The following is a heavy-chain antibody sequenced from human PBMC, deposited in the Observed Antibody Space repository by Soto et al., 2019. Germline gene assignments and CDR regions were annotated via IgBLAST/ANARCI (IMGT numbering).Heavy chain of an antibody. J-gene: IGHJ4*02. D-gene: IGHD3-16*01. CDR3: ATLGDAY. CDR1: GFTFSNYW. CDR2: IKQDGSAK. Sequence: EVQLVEAGGGLVQPGGSLRLSCVASGFTFSNYWMSWVRQAPGKGLEWVASIKQDGSAKYYVDSVMGRFTLSRDNAKNSLYLQMNGLRDEGTAVYYCATLGDAYWGQGTLVTVSS. V-gene: IGHV3-7*05.